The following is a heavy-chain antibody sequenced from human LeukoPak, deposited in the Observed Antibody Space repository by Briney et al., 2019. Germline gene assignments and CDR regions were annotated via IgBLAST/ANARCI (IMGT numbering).Heavy chain of an antibody. Sequence: ASVKLSCKASGGTFSSYAISWVRQAPGQGLEWMGRIIPILGIANYAQKFQGRVTITADKSTSTAYMELSSLRSEDTAVYYCARGGAGDWTFDIWGQGTMVTVSS. J-gene: IGHJ3*02. CDR2: IIPILGIA. CDR3: ARGGAGDWTFDI. V-gene: IGHV1-69*04. D-gene: IGHD1-26*01. CDR1: GGTFSSYA.